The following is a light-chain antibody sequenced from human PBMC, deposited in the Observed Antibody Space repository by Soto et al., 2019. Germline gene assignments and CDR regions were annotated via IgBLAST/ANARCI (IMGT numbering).Light chain of an antibody. V-gene: IGKV3-15*01. CDR2: GAS. CDR3: QQYNYWPIT. J-gene: IGKJ5*01. Sequence: TQSPGTLSLSPGERVTLSCRSSQSVADNLAWFQQKPGQGPRLLIYGASTRATGIPARFSGSGSETDFTLTVSSLRSEDSAVYYCQQYNYWPITFGQGTRLEI. CDR1: QSVADN.